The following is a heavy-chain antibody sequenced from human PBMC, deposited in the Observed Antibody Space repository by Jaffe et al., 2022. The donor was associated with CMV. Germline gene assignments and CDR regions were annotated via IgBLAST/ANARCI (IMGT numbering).Heavy chain of an antibody. Sequence: QVQLQQWGAGLLKPSETLSLTCAVYGGSFSGYYWSWIRQPPGKGLEWIGEINHSGSTNYNPSLKSRVTISVDTSKNQFSLKLSSVTAADTAVYYCARGRIGVRAFDIWGQGTMVTVSS. CDR3: ARGRIGVRAFDI. CDR2: INHSGST. CDR1: GGSFSGYY. D-gene: IGHD3-16*01. V-gene: IGHV4-34*01. J-gene: IGHJ3*02.